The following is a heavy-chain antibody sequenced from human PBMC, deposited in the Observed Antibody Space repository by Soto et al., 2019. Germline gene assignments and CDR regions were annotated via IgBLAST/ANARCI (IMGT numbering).Heavy chain of an antibody. CDR3: ARVVVGRQLDY. CDR1: GFTFSDHY. V-gene: IGHV3-72*01. D-gene: IGHD2-15*01. CDR2: TRNKANSYTT. Sequence: EVQLVESGGGLVQPGGSLRLSCAASGFTFSDHYMDWVRQAPGKGLEWVGRTRNKANSYTTEYAASVKGRFTISRDDSKNSLYLQMNSLKTEDTAVYYCARVVVGRQLDYWGQGTLVTVSS. J-gene: IGHJ4*02.